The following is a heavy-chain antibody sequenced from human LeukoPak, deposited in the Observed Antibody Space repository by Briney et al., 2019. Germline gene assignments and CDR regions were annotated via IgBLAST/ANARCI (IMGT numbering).Heavy chain of an antibody. CDR3: ARGHYYFDY. J-gene: IGHJ4*02. V-gene: IGHV3-7*01. Sequence: GGSLRLSCAASGFTFSNYAMSWVRQAPGKGLEWVANIKQDGSEKYYVDSVKGRFTIARDSAMNSLYLQMNSLRGEDTAVYYCARGHYYFDYWGQGTLVTVSS. CDR2: IKQDGSEK. CDR1: GFTFSNYA.